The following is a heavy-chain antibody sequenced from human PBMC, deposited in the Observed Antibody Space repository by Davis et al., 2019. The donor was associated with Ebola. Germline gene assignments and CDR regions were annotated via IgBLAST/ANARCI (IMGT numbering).Heavy chain of an antibody. D-gene: IGHD3-10*01. CDR1: GGSISSSNW. Sequence: MPSETLSLTCAVSGGSISSSNWWSWVRQPPGKGLEWIGEIYHSGSTNYNPSLKSRVTISVDKSKNQFSLKLSSVTAADTAVYYCASRTYYYGSGRMGAFDIWGQGTMVTVSS. V-gene: IGHV4-4*02. J-gene: IGHJ3*02. CDR2: IYHSGST. CDR3: ASRTYYYGSGRMGAFDI.